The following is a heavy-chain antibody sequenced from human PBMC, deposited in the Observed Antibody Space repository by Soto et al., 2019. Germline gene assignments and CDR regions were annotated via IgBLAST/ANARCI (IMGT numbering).Heavy chain of an antibody. J-gene: IGHJ4*02. CDR3: THRFNWNGLFDY. V-gene: IGHV2-5*02. CDR1: GFSLSTSGVG. D-gene: IGHD1-20*01. CDR2: IYWDDNK. Sequence: QITLKESGPPLVKPTQTLTLTCTFSGFSLSTSGVGVGWIRQPPGKALEWLALIYWDDNKRYSPSLKSRLTITKDTSKNQVVLTMTNMDPVDTATYYCTHRFNWNGLFDYWGQGTLVTVSS.